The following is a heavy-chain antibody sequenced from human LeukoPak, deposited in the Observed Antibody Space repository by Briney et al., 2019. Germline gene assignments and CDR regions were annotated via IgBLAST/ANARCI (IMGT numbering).Heavy chain of an antibody. J-gene: IGHJ4*02. CDR1: GFTFSSYG. V-gene: IGHV3-30*18. CDR2: ISYDGSNK. CDR3: VKDTYDY. Sequence: PGGSLRLSCAASGFTFSSYGMHWVRQAPGKGLEWVAVISYDGSNKYYADSVKGRFTISRGNSKNTLYLQMDSLRAEDTAVYYCVKDTYDYWGQGTLVTVSS.